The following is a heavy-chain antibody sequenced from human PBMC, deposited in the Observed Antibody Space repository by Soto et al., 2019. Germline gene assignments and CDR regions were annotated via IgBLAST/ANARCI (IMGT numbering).Heavy chain of an antibody. Sequence: ASVKVSCKASGGTFSSYAISWVRQAPGQGLEWMGGIIPIFGTANYAQKFQGRVTITADESTSTAYTELSSLRSEDTAVYYCAKTYYDILTGYELVRGRGHMDVWGQGTTVTVSS. CDR2: IIPIFGTA. V-gene: IGHV1-69*13. J-gene: IGHJ6*02. CDR3: AKTYYDILTGYELVRGRGHMDV. D-gene: IGHD3-9*01. CDR1: GGTFSSYA.